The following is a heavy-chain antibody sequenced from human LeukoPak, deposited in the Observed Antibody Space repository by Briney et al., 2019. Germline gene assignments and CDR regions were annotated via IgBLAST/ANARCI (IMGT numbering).Heavy chain of an antibody. J-gene: IGHJ4*02. CDR2: ISGNNNYI. Sequence: GGSLRLSCAASGFTFSIISMNWVRQAPGKGLEWVSSISGNNNYIYYADSVGGRFTISRDNARDSLFLQMDSLRAEDTAVYYCARDPYNPGPIYYWGQGTLVTVSS. D-gene: IGHD3-3*01. V-gene: IGHV3-21*01. CDR1: GFTFSIIS. CDR3: ARDPYNPGPIYY.